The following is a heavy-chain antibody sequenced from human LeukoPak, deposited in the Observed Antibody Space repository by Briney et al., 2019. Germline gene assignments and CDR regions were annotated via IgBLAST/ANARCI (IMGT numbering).Heavy chain of an antibody. CDR3: ACLSGGNGDY. V-gene: IGHV4-34*01. Sequence: SETLSLTCAVYGGSFSGYYWSWIRQPPGKGLEWIGEINHSGSTNYNPPLKSRVTISVDTSKNQFSLKLSSVTAADTAVYYCACLSGGNGDYWGQGTLVTVSS. D-gene: IGHD4-23*01. CDR1: GGSFSGYY. CDR2: INHSGST. J-gene: IGHJ4*02.